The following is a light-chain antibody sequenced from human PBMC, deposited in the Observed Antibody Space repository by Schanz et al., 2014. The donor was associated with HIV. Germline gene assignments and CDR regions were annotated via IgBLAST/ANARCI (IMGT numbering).Light chain of an antibody. V-gene: IGLV1-51*01. CDR1: SSNIGNNY. J-gene: IGLJ2*01. Sequence: QSVLTQPPLVSAAPGQKVTISCSGRSSNIGNNYVSWYQQLPGTAPKLLIYDNNQRPSGIPDRFSGSRSGTSASLAITGLQAEDEADYYCQSYDDSLSGCLFGGGTKLTVL. CDR3: QSYDDSLSGCL. CDR2: DNN.